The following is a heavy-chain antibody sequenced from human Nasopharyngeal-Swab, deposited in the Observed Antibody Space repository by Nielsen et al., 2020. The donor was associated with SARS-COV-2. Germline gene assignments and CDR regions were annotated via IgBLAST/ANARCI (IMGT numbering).Heavy chain of an antibody. CDR2: IKQDGSEK. J-gene: IGHJ6*02. CDR3: ARGVLHNLYYYYGMDV. D-gene: IGHD1-1*01. Sequence: VRQAPGKGLEWVANIKQDGSEKYYVDSVKGRFTISRENAKNSLYLQMNSLRAEDTAVYYCARGVLHNLYYYYGMDVWGQGTTVTVSS. V-gene: IGHV3-7*03.